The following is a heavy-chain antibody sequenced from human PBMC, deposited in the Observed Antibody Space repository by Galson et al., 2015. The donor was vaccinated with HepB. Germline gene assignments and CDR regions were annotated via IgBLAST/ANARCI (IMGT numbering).Heavy chain of an antibody. J-gene: IGHJ4*02. V-gene: IGHV1-2*04. CDR2: INPNSGDT. D-gene: IGHD5-18*01. CDR1: GYTFTGYY. CDR3: AGARGYSYGPDY. Sequence: SVKVSCKASGYTFTGYYMNWVRQAPGQGLEWMGWINPNSGDTNYAQKFQGWVTMTRDTSISTAYMELSRLRSDDTAVYYCAGARGYSYGPDYWGQGTLVTVSS.